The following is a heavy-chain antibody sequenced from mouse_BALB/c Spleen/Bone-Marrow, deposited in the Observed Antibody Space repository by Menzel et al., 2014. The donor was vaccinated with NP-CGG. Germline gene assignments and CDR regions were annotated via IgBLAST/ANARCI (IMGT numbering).Heavy chain of an antibody. CDR3: AREGNYFDY. CDR1: GFSLTVYG. V-gene: IGHV2-6-7*01. CDR2: IWGDGIT. J-gene: IGHJ2*01. Sequence: VQVVESGPGLVAPSQSLSIPRTVSGFSLTVYGVNWVRQPPGKGLEWLGMIWGDGITDYNSAFKSRLSISKDDSKSQVFLKMNSLQTDDTAIYYCAREGNYFDYWGQGTTLTVSS.